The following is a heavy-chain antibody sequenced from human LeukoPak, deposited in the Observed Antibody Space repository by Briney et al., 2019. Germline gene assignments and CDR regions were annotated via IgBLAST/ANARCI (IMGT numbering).Heavy chain of an antibody. CDR1: GFTFSSHA. Sequence: GGSLRLSCAASGFTFSSHAMNWVRQAPGKGLEWDAIISSTGGSTYYTDSVKGRFTISRDNSKNTLYLQMNSLRAEDTAVYYCARRGGDSGGYYAAYFDYWGQGTLVTVSS. J-gene: IGHJ4*02. D-gene: IGHD1-26*01. V-gene: IGHV3-23*01. CDR2: ISSTGGST. CDR3: ARRGGDSGGYYAAYFDY.